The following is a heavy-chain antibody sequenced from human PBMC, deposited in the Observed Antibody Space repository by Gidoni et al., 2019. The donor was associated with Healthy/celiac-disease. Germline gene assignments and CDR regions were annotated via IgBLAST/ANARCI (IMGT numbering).Heavy chain of an antibody. CDR1: GGSISSSSYY. D-gene: IGHD2-15*01. V-gene: IGHV4-39*01. J-gene: IGHJ4*02. CDR2: IYYRGST. CDR3: ASPRGSPQHCFDY. Sequence: QLQLQESGLGLVKPAETLSLTCTASGGSISSSSYYWGWIRQPPVTELEWIGSIYYRGSTYFTPSLKSPITISVDTSNSLFSLKMSFVTAADTVVYYCASPRGSPQHCFDYWGQGTLVTVSS.